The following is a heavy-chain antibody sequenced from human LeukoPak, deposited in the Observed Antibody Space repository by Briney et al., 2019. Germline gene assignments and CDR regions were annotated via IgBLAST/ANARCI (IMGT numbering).Heavy chain of an antibody. CDR3: ARGRKSSGSSFDP. D-gene: IGHD1-26*01. V-gene: IGHV4-30-4*08. CDR2: IYYSGST. J-gene: IGHJ5*01. Sequence: TLALTCSVSGGSISGGNYYWTSIRQPPEKGLEWIGYIYYSGSTYYNPSLKSRINISVDTSKNQFSLKLSSVTAADTAVYRCARGRKSSGSSFDPWGQETLVTVSS. CDR1: GGSISGGNYY.